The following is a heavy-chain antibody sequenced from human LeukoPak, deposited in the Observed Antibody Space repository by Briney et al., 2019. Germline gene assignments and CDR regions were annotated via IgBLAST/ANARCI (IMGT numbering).Heavy chain of an antibody. J-gene: IGHJ5*02. CDR3: ARGRRSDIVVVPAAMGSGSWSDP. CDR2: INHSGST. Sequence: SSETPSLTCAVYGGSFSGYYWSWIRQPPGKGLEWIGEINHSGSTNYNPSLKSRVTISVDTSKNQFSLKLSSVTAADTAVYYCARGRRSDIVVVPAAMGSGSWSDPWGQGTLVTVSS. V-gene: IGHV4-34*01. CDR1: GGSFSGYY. D-gene: IGHD2-2*01.